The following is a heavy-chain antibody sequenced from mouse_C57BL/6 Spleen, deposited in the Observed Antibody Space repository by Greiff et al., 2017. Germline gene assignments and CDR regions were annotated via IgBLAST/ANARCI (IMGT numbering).Heavy chain of an antibody. CDR3: AISTYSNYAMDY. D-gene: IGHD2-5*01. Sequence: QVHVKQPGAELVKPGASVKLSCKASGYTFTSYWMHWVKQRPGQGLEWIGMIHPNSGSTNYNEKFKSKATLTVDKSSSTAYMQLSSLTSEDSAVYYCAISTYSNYAMDYWGQGTSVTVSS. J-gene: IGHJ4*01. CDR1: GYTFTSYW. CDR2: IHPNSGST. V-gene: IGHV1-64*01.